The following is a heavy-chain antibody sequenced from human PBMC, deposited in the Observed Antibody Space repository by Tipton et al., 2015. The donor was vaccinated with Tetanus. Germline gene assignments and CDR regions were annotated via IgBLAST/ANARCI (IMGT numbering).Heavy chain of an antibody. CDR1: GVSVRSYY. J-gene: IGHJ6*02. V-gene: IGHV4-34*12. CDR3: ARYLFAYGMDV. Sequence: TLSLTCTVSGVSVRSYYWSWIRQSPDEGLEWLGDVIYDGTSYYNPPLNSRVKISLDTSMNQVSLTLTSVTAADTALYYCARYLFAYGMDVWGQGTTVTVSS. CDR2: VIYDGTS.